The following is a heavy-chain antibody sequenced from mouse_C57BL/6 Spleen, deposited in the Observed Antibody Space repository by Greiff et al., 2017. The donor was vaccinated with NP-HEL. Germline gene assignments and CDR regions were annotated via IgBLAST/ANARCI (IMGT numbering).Heavy chain of an antibody. CDR2: IYPGSGST. D-gene: IGHD3-2*02. J-gene: IGHJ3*01. Sequence: VQLQQPGAELVKPGASVKMSCKASGYTFTSYWITWVKQRPGQGLEWIGDIYPGSGSTNYNEKFKSKATLTVDTSSSTAYMQLSSLTSEDSAVYYCARQDPYSSGFAYWGQGTLVTVSA. CDR3: ARQDPYSSGFAY. CDR1: GYTFTSYW. V-gene: IGHV1-55*01.